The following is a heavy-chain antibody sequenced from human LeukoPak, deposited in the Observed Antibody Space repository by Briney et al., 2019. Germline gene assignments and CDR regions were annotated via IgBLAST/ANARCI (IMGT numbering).Heavy chain of an antibody. D-gene: IGHD6-13*01. CDR2: IIPILGIA. V-gene: IGHV1-69*04. CDR1: GGTFSSYA. Sequence: SVMVSCKASGGTFSSYAISWVRQAPGQGLEWMGRIIPILGIANYAQKFQGRVTITADKSTSTAYMELSSLRSEDTAVYYCARVLEAAAGMDVWGQGTTVTVSS. J-gene: IGHJ6*02. CDR3: ARVLEAAAGMDV.